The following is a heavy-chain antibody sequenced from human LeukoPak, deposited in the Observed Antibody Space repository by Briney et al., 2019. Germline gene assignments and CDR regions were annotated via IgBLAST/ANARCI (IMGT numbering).Heavy chain of an antibody. CDR1: GYTFTGYY. J-gene: IGHJ4*02. D-gene: IGHD3-10*01. CDR2: ISPNSGGT. CDR3: ARVYDSGSFSGV. Sequence: ASVKVSCKASGYTFTGYYMHWVRQAPGQGLEWMGWISPNSGGTNYAQKFQGRVTMTRDTSISTAYMELSRLRSDDTAVYYCARVYDSGSFSGVWGQGTLVTVSS. V-gene: IGHV1-2*02.